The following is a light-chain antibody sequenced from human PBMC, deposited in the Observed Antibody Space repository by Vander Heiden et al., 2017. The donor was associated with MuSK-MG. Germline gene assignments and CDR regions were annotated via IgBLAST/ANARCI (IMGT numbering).Light chain of an antibody. CDR1: NIETKS. Sequence: SYVLTQPPSVSVAPGKTARITCGGDNIETKSVHWYQQRPGQAPVLVISYDTDRPSVIPERFSGSNSGNTATLSISRVEVGDEADYYCQVWDSSGDHAVFGGGTQLTVL. V-gene: IGLV3-21*04. CDR2: YDT. CDR3: QVWDSSGDHAV. J-gene: IGLJ7*01.